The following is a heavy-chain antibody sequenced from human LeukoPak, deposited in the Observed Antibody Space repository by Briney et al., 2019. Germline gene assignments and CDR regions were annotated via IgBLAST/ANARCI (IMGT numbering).Heavy chain of an antibody. CDR1: GDSINNNIW. J-gene: IGHJ4*02. V-gene: IGHV4-4*02. D-gene: IGHD3-9*01. Sequence: SGTLSLTCAVSGDSINNNIWWTWVRQPPGKGLEWIGEIHHGGSTNYEPSLKSRVTISVDKSKNQFSLKLTSVTAADTAIYYCARKSATDYYETDYWGQGALATVSS. CDR3: ARKSATDYYETDY. CDR2: IHHGGST.